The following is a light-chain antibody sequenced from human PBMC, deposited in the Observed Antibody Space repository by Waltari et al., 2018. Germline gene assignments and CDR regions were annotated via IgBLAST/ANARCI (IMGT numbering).Light chain of an antibody. Sequence: QSVLTQPPSVSGAPGQRVTIACPGSGPNLGAGYDVHWYQQVPRAAPKLLIYGSSSRPLGVPDRFFGSTSGTSASLAIIGLQAEDEADYYCQSYDITLRVVFGGGTKLTVL. CDR1: GPNLGAGYD. CDR3: QSYDITLRVV. V-gene: IGLV1-40*01. J-gene: IGLJ3*02. CDR2: GSS.